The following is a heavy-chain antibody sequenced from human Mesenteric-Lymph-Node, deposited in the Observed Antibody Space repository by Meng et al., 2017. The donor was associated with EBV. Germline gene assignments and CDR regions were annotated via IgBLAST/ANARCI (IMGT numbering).Heavy chain of an antibody. CDR2: IYWDDDK. CDR1: GFSLSTSGVG. D-gene: IGHD3-3*01. J-gene: IGHJ4*02. CDR3: VYGPIFGV. Sequence: QYTFKESGPPLVIPTQTLTLTCTFSGFSLSTSGVGVGWIRQPPGKALEWLGFIYWDDDKRYSPSLKSRLTITKDTSKKQVVLSLTNMDAVDTATYYCVYGPIFGVWGQGTLVTVSS. V-gene: IGHV2-5*02.